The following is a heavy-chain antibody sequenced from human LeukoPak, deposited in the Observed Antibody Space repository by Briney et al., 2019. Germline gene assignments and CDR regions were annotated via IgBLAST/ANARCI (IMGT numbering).Heavy chain of an antibody. CDR2: IRSSSSTI. D-gene: IGHD6-6*01. Sequence: GGSLRLSCAASGFTFSSYSMNWVRQDPGKGLEWVSYIRSSSSTIYYADSVKGRFTISRDNAKNSLYLQMNSLRAEDTAVYYCAKVRYSSSSRDYWGQGTLVTVSS. V-gene: IGHV3-48*01. J-gene: IGHJ4*02. CDR1: GFTFSSYS. CDR3: AKVRYSSSSRDY.